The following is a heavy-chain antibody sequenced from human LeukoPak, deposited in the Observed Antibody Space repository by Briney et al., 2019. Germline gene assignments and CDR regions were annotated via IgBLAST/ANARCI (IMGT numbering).Heavy chain of an antibody. D-gene: IGHD6-19*01. CDR2: IYYSGST. Sequence: SETLSLTYTVSGGSISSYYWSWIRQPPGKGLEWIGYIYYSGSTNYNPSLKSRVTISVDTSKNQFSLKLSSVTAADTAVYYCARGGGYSSGLDYWGQGTLVTVSS. CDR1: GGSISSYY. J-gene: IGHJ4*02. V-gene: IGHV4-59*01. CDR3: ARGGGYSSGLDY.